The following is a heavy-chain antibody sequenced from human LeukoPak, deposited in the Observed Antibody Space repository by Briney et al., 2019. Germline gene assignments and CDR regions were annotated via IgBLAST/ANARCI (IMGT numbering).Heavy chain of an antibody. J-gene: IGHJ4*02. CDR3: ASESVDSSGYYSDY. CDR2: ISYSGST. CDR1: GGSISSYY. V-gene: IGHV4-59*12. Sequence: SETLSLTCTVSGGSISSYYWSWIRQPPGKGLEWIGFISYSGSTIYSPSLESRVTISVDTSRNQFSLKLSSVTAADTAVYYCASESVDSSGYYSDYWGQGTLVTVSS. D-gene: IGHD3-22*01.